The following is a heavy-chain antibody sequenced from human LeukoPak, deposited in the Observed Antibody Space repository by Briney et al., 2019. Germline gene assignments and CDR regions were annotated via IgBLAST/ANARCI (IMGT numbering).Heavy chain of an antibody. CDR1: GYTFTNYD. J-gene: IGHJ5*02. V-gene: IGHV1-8*02. D-gene: IGHD6-13*01. CDR3: MRDTYASSWLWGFDP. Sequence: ASVKVPCKASGYTFTNYDINWVRQAPGQGLEWMGWMNPNSGNTGYAQKFQGRVTMTRNTSIRTAYMELSSLRSEDTAMYYCMRDTYASSWLWGFDPWGQGTLVTVSS. CDR2: MNPNSGNT.